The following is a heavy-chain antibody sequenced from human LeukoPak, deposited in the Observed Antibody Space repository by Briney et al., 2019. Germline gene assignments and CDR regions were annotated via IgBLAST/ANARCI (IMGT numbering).Heavy chain of an antibody. CDR1: GGSISSYY. CDR3: ASSITGTTLARDYYYIDV. D-gene: IGHD1-7*01. V-gene: IGHV4-4*09. CDR2: IYTSGST. J-gene: IGHJ6*03. Sequence: PSETLSLTSTVSGGSISSYYWSWIRQPPGKGLEWIGYIYTSGSTNDNPSHKSRITISVDTSKNQFSLKLSSVTAADTAVYYCASSITGTTLARDYYYIDVWGKGTTVTVSS.